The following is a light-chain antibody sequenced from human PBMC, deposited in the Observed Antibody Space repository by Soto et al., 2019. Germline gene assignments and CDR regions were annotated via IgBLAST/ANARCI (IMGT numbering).Light chain of an antibody. CDR2: EVK. CDR3: GSSAGSDNYV. J-gene: IGLJ1*01. CDR1: SSDVGGSNF. Sequence: QSALTQPPSASGSPGQSVTISCSGTSSDVGGSNFVSWYRQHPGKAPQFLIYEVKKRPSGVPDRFSGSKSGNTASLTVSGLQAEDEAEYYCGSSAGSDNYVFGTGTKVTVL. V-gene: IGLV2-8*01.